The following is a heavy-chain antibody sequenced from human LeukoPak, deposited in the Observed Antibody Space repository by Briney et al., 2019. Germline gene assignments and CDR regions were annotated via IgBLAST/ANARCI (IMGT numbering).Heavy chain of an antibody. CDR1: GFTFSSYA. CDR3: CSGSKDSYYYYYMDV. J-gene: IGHJ6*03. V-gene: IGHV3-23*01. CDR2: ISGSGGST. Sequence: PGGSLRLSCAASGFTFSSYAMSWVRQAPGKGLEWVSAISGSGGSTYYADSVKGRFTISRDNSKNTLYLQMNSLRAEDTAVYYCCSGSKDSYYYYYMDVWGKGTTVTVSS. D-gene: IGHD2-15*01.